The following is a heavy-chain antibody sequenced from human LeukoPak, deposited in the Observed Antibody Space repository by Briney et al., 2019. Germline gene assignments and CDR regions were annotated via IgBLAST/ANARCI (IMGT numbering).Heavy chain of an antibody. CDR3: AKLVVVITPKTSHFDY. CDR2: ISYDGSDK. J-gene: IGHJ4*02. CDR1: AFTFSSYG. Sequence: GGSLRLSCAASAFTFSSYGMHWVRQAPGKGLEWVAVISYDGSDKYYADSVKGRFTISRDNSKNTLYLQMNSLRAEDTAVYYCAKLVVVITPKTSHFDYWGQGTLVTVSS. V-gene: IGHV3-30*18. D-gene: IGHD3-22*01.